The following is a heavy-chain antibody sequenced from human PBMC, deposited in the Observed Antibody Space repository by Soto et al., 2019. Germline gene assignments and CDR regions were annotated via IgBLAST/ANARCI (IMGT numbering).Heavy chain of an antibody. J-gene: IGHJ4*02. CDR1: GGSISSYY. CDR2: IYYSGST. Sequence: SETLSLTCTVSGGSISSYYWSWIRQPPGKGLEWIGYIYYSGSTNYNPSLKSRVTISVDTSKNQFSLKLSSVTAADTAVYYCARAGYSGYDFDYWGQGTLVTVSS. CDR3: ARAGYSGYDFDY. D-gene: IGHD5-12*01. V-gene: IGHV4-59*01.